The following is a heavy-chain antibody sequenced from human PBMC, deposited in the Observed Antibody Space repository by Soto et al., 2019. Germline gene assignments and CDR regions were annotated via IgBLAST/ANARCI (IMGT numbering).Heavy chain of an antibody. Sequence: SETLSLTCAVYGGSFSGYYWSWIRQPPGKGLEWIGRIYTSGSTNYNPSLKSRVTMSVDTSKNQFSLKLSSVTAADTAVYYCARVQGGHYCSSTSCPLDVWGQGTTVTVSS. D-gene: IGHD2-2*01. CDR1: GGSFSGYY. CDR3: ARVQGGHYCSSTSCPLDV. V-gene: IGHV4-59*10. CDR2: IYTSGST. J-gene: IGHJ6*02.